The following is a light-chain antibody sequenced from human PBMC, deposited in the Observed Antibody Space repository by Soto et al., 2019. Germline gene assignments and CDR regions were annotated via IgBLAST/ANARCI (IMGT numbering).Light chain of an antibody. CDR1: SSDVGGYNY. Sequence: QSVLTQPASVSGSPVQSIAISCTGTSSDVGGYNYVSWYQQHPGKAPKLMIYDVSNRPSGVSNRFSGSKSGNTASLTISGLQAEDEADYYCSSYTSDSTYVFGAGTKVTVL. V-gene: IGLV2-14*01. CDR2: DVS. J-gene: IGLJ1*01. CDR3: SSYTSDSTYV.